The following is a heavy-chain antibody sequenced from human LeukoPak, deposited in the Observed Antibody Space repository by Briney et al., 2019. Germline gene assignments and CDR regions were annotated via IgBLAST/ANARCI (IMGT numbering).Heavy chain of an antibody. J-gene: IGHJ4*02. CDR1: GYTFSSYA. V-gene: IGHV7-4-1*02. D-gene: IGHD4-17*01. Sequence: ASVKVSCKASGYTFSSYAMNWVRQAPGQGLEWMGWINTNAGNPTYAQGFTGRFVFSLGTSVSTAYLQISSLQAEDTAVYYCARSNNDGDYLGVGFDYWGQGTLVTVSS. CDR2: INTNAGNP. CDR3: ARSNNDGDYLGVGFDY.